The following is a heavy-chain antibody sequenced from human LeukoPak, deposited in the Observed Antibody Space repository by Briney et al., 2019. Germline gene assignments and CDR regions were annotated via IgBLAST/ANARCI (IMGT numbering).Heavy chain of an antibody. Sequence: ASVKVSCKASGYTFTGYYIHWLRQAPGQGLEWMGWINPNSGGTNYVLKFQGRVTMTRDTSISTAYMELSRLRSDDTAVYYCARKGYYYGPGDYYYGMDVWGQGTTVTVSS. V-gene: IGHV1-2*02. J-gene: IGHJ6*02. CDR1: GYTFTGYY. CDR3: ARKGYYYGPGDYYYGMDV. D-gene: IGHD3-10*01. CDR2: INPNSGGT.